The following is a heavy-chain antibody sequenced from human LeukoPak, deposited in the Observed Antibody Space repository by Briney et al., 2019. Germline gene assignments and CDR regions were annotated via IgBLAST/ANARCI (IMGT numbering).Heavy chain of an antibody. V-gene: IGHV3-30*18. CDR2: ISYDGRNK. CDR3: AKGPGYCSGGSCFNWYFDL. CDR1: GLTFSSYG. Sequence: GGSLRPSCAASGLTFSSYGMHWARQAPGKGLGWVAVISYDGRNKYYADSVKGRFTISRDNSKNTLYLQMNSLRAEDTAVYYCAKGPGYCSGGSCFNWYFDLWGRGTLVTVSS. D-gene: IGHD2-15*01. J-gene: IGHJ2*01.